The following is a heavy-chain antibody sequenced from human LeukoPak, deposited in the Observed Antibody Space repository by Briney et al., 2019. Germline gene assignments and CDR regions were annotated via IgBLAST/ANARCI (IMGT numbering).Heavy chain of an antibody. V-gene: IGHV4-59*08. Sequence: GSLRLSCAASGFTFNNYWMSWIRQPPGKGLEWTGYIYYSGSTNYNPSLNSRVTISVDTSKNQFSLRLSSVTAADTAIYYCARAVSGRFDYWGQGTLVTVSS. CDR3: ARAVSGRFDY. J-gene: IGHJ4*02. CDR1: GFTFNNYW. D-gene: IGHD6-19*01. CDR2: IYYSGST.